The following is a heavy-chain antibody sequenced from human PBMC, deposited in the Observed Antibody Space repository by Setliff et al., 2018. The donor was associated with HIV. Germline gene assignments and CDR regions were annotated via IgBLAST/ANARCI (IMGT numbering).Heavy chain of an antibody. J-gene: IGHJ4*02. CDR1: GGSFSGHY. V-gene: IGHV4-34*01. Sequence: SETLSLTCAVYGGSFSGHYWTWIRQPPGKGLEWIGYINHSGSTNYNPSLKSRVTISVHTSKNQFSLNLSSVTAADTAVYYCARLRVEASMVYYFEYWGQGTLVTVSS. D-gene: IGHD3-10*01. CDR3: ARLRVEASMVYYFEY. CDR2: INHSGST.